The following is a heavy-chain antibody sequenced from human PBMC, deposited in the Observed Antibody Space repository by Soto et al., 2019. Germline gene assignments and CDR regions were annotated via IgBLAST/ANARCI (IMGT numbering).Heavy chain of an antibody. CDR3: ARMGTSYYYYALDV. J-gene: IGHJ6*02. V-gene: IGHV2-70*04. D-gene: IGHD1-1*01. CDR2: IDWDDDK. CDR1: GFSLTTIGMR. Sequence: SGPALVNPTQTRTLTCTFSGFSLTTIGMRVSWIRQSPGKALEWLARIDWDDDKFYSTSLRTRLTVSKDTSKSQVVLTMTNMDPVDTGTYYCARMGTSYYYYALDVWGQGTTVTVSS.